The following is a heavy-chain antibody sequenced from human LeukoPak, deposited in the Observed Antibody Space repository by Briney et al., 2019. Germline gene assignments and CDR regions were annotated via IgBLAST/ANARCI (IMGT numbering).Heavy chain of an antibody. J-gene: IGHJ3*02. CDR1: GGSISSYY. Sequence: PSETLSLTCTVSGGSISSYYWSWIRQPPGKGLEWIGYIYYSGSTNYNPSLKSRVTTSVDTSKNQFSLKLSSVTAADTAVYYCARGIFGVVTHDAFDIWGQGTMVTVSS. CDR2: IYYSGST. D-gene: IGHD3-3*01. V-gene: IGHV4-59*13. CDR3: ARGIFGVVTHDAFDI.